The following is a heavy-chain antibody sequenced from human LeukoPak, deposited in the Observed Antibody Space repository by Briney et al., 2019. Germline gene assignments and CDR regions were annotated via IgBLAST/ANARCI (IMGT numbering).Heavy chain of an antibody. J-gene: IGHJ6*02. Sequence: SVKVSCKASGGTFSSYAISWVRQAPGQGLEWMGGIIPIFGTANNAQKFQGRVTITADESTSTAYMELSSLRSEDTAVYYCARDSGYSYGSNYYYGMDVWGQGTTVTVSS. CDR2: IIPIFGTA. CDR3: ARDSGYSYGSNYYYGMDV. V-gene: IGHV1-69*13. CDR1: GGTFSSYA. D-gene: IGHD5-18*01.